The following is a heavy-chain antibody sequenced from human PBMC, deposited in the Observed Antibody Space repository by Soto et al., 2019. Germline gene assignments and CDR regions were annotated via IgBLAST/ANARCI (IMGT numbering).Heavy chain of an antibody. Sequence: PGESLKISCKGSGYSFTSYWIGWVRQMPGKGLGWMGIIYPGDSDTRYSPSFQSQVTISADKSISTAYLQWSSLKASDTAMYYCARLPDYSSSWSYYYYYGMDVWGQGTTVTVSS. CDR1: GYSFTSYW. CDR3: ARLPDYSSSWSYYYYYGMDV. D-gene: IGHD6-13*01. V-gene: IGHV5-51*01. CDR2: IYPGDSDT. J-gene: IGHJ6*02.